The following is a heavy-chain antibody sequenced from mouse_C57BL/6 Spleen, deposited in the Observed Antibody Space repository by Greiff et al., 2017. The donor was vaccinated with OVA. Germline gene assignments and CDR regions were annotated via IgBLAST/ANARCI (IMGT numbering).Heavy chain of an antibody. CDR1: GYTFTEYT. V-gene: IGHV1-62-2*01. J-gene: IGHJ4*01. Sequence: VHLQQSGAELVKPGASVKLSCKASGYTFTEYTIHWVKQRSGQGLEWIGWFYPGSGSIKYNEKFKDKATLTADKSSSTVYMELSRLTSEDSAVYFCARHAPPYYSNYDYAMDYWGQGTSVTVSS. CDR2: FYPGSGSI. D-gene: IGHD2-5*01. CDR3: ARHAPPYYSNYDYAMDY.